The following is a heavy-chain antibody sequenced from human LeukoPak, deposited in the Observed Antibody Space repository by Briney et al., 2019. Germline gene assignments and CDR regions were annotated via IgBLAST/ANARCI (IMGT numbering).Heavy chain of an antibody. CDR1: GFTFSSYW. D-gene: IGHD3-10*01. V-gene: IGHV3-7*01. Sequence: GGSLRLSCAASGFTFSSYWMSWVRQAPGKGLEWVANIKQDGSEKYYVDSMEGRFTISRDNAKNSLYLQMNNLRADDTAVYYCARERASDSYSKAPPFDSCGQRTLVTVSS. CDR3: ARERASDSYSKAPPFDS. CDR2: IKQDGSEK. J-gene: IGHJ4*02.